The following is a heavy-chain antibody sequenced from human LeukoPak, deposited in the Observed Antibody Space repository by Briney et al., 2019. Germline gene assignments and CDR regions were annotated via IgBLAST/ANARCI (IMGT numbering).Heavy chain of an antibody. D-gene: IGHD3-22*01. Sequence: SQTLSLTCTVSGGSISSGSNYWSWIRQPAGKGLEWIGRIYTSGSTNYNPSLKSRVTISLDTSKNQFSLKLSSVTAADTAVYYCAREMVYDSSGYYQVLGDWVDPWGQGTLVTVSS. CDR2: IYTSGST. V-gene: IGHV4-61*02. CDR3: AREMVYDSSGYYQVLGDWVDP. J-gene: IGHJ5*02. CDR1: GGSISSGSNY.